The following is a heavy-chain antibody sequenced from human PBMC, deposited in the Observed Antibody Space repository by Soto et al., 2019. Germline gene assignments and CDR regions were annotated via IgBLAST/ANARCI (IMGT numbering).Heavy chain of an antibody. CDR1: GGSVSSASYY. D-gene: IGHD3-10*01. CDR3: ARGRLRGDGPYYYSGLDV. Sequence: QVQLQESGPGLVKPSETLSLTCTVSGGSVSSASYYWSWIRQPPGKGLEWIGYIHYIESTNYTPSLTRRVIMSAHTPTNQFSLKLTSVSAADPAGYYCARGRLRGDGPYYYSGLDVWGQGTTVTFSS. CDR2: IHYIEST. J-gene: IGHJ6*02. V-gene: IGHV4-61*01.